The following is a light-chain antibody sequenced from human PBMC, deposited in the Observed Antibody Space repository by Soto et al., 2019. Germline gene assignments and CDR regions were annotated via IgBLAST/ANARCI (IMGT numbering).Light chain of an antibody. J-gene: IGLJ2*01. CDR3: STWDDSLNGLI. V-gene: IGLV1-44*01. Sequence: QSVLAQPPSASGTPGHTVTISCSGGISNIKTNGVSWYQQVPGAAPKLLIYSNSQRPSGAPDRFSGSKSGTSASLAISGLQSEDEATYHCSTWDDSLNGLIFGGGTQLTVL. CDR1: ISNIKTNG. CDR2: SNS.